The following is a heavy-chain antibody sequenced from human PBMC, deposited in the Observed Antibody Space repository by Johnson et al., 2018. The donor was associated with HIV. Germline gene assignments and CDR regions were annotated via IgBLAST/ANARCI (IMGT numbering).Heavy chain of an antibody. CDR3: AKGSGSGWLRDAFDI. J-gene: IGHJ3*02. CDR1: RFTFSNAR. Sequence: LQLVEPGGGLVKPGASLRLSCPASRFTFSNARMSCVRQAPGKGHAWVGRLRSKTDGGTTDYSAPVKGRFTISRDDSKNTLYLEMNSLRAEDTAVYYCAKGSGSGWLRDAFDIWGQGTMVTVSS. D-gene: IGHD6-19*01. CDR2: LRSKTDGGTT. V-gene: IGHV3-15*01.